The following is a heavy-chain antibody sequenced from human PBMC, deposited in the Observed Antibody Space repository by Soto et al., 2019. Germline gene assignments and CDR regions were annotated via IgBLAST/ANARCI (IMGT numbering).Heavy chain of an antibody. J-gene: IGHJ4*02. CDR3: AREDTMIVALVYYFDY. CDR1: GYTFTGYY. Sequence: GASVKVSCKASGYTFTGYYMHWVRQAPGQGLEWMGWINPNSGGTNYAQKFQGRVTMTRDTSISTAYMELSRLRSDDTAVYYCAREDTMIVALVYYFDYWGQGTLVTVSS. CDR2: INPNSGGT. D-gene: IGHD3-22*01. V-gene: IGHV1-2*02.